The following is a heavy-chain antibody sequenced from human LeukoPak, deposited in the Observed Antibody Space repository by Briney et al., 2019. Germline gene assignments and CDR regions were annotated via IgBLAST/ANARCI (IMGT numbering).Heavy chain of an antibody. CDR3: ARGFYYYDSSGYYGDYYFDY. CDR1: GFTVSSNY. CDR2: IYNDDNT. Sequence: GGSLRLSCVASGFTVSSNYMSWVRQAPGKGLEWVSVIYNDDNTYYADSVKGRFTISRDNSKNTLYLQMNSLRAGDTAVYYCARGFYYYDSSGYYGDYYFDYWGQGTLVTVSS. D-gene: IGHD3-22*01. J-gene: IGHJ4*02. V-gene: IGHV3-53*01.